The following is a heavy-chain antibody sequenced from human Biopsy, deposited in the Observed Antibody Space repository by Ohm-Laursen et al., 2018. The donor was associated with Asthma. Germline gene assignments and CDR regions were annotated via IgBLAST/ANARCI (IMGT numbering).Heavy chain of an antibody. D-gene: IGHD3-10*01. CDR3: ARAVDYSHYYGIDV. V-gene: IGHV1-18*01. J-gene: IGHJ6*02. CDR2: ISVYNGNT. Sequence: SSVKVSCNTSGYTFNSAGITWVRQAPGQGLEWMGWISVYNGNTKVAQKLQDRVTMITDTSTSTAYMELKSLRSDDTAVYLCARAVDYSHYYGIDVWGQGTTVTVS. CDR1: GYTFNSAG.